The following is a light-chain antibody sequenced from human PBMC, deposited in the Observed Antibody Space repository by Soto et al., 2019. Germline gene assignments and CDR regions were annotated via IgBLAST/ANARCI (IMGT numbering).Light chain of an antibody. V-gene: IGKV1-8*01. J-gene: IGKJ1*01. Sequence: AIRMTQSPSSFSASTGDRVTITCRASQGISSYLAWYQQKPGKAPKLLIYAASTLQNGVPSRFSGSGSGTDVTLTISGLESEDFATYYCLQYDSYPLTVGQGTKVEIK. CDR1: QGISSY. CDR2: AAS. CDR3: LQYDSYPLT.